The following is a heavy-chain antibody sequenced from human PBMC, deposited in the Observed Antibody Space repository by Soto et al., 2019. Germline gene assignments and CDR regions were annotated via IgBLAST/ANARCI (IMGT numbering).Heavy chain of an antibody. CDR2: IYWDDDK. Sequence: GLDLEWLALIYWDDDKRYSPSLKSRLTITKDTSKNQVVLTMTNMDPVDTATYYCAHSSFSGDHNWFDPWGQGTLVTVSS. D-gene: IGHD3-10*01. J-gene: IGHJ5*02. V-gene: IGHV2-5*02. CDR3: AHSSFSGDHNWFDP.